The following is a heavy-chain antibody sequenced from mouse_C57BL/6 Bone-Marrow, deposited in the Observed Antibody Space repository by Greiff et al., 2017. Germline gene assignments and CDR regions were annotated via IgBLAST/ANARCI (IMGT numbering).Heavy chain of an antibody. V-gene: IGHV1-80*01. CDR1: GYAFSSYW. J-gene: IGHJ2*01. Sequence: QVQLKESGPELVKPGASVKISCKASGYAFSSYWLNWVKQRPGKGLEWIGQIYPGDGDTHYNGKFKGKATLTADKSTSTAYMQLSSLTSEDSAVYVGARDWDCVDYGGQGTTLTVSS. CDR2: IYPGDGDT. D-gene: IGHD4-1*01. CDR3: ARDWDCVDY.